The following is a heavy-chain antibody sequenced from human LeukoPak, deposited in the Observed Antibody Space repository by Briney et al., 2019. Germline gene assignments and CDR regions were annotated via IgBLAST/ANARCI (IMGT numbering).Heavy chain of an antibody. J-gene: IGHJ4*02. CDR2: IYTSGST. V-gene: IGHV4-4*07. CDR1: GGSISSYY. Sequence: SETLSLTCTVSGGSISSYYWSWIRQPAGKGLEWIGRIYTSGSTNYNPSLKSRVTMSVDTSKNQFSLKLSSVTAADTAVYYCARSLLTGYDSSGYSYHFVYWGQGTLVTVSS. CDR3: ARSLLTGYDSSGYSYHFVY. D-gene: IGHD3-22*01.